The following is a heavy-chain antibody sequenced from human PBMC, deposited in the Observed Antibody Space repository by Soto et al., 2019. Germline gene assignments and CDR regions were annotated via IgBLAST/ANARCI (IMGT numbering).Heavy chain of an antibody. J-gene: IGHJ4*02. Sequence: QVQLVQSGAEVKKPGSSVKVSCKTSGGTFSSYTVNWVRQAPGQGPEWMGRIIPILGKPNYSQKFQGRVTITADTSPSTAYMEVTSLRSEDTAVYYCATDVDLPYEFWGQGTLVTVS. CDR2: IIPILGKP. CDR1: GGTFSSYT. V-gene: IGHV1-69*02. CDR3: ATDVDLPYEF. D-gene: IGHD3-16*01.